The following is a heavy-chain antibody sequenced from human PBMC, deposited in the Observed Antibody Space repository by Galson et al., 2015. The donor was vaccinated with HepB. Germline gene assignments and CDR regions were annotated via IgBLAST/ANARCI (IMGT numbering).Heavy chain of an antibody. V-gene: IGHV3-30-3*01. D-gene: IGHD3-22*01. CDR3: ARASDSGFSKFYYYYLDV. CDR2: ISFDGSEK. CDR1: GFTFSHYA. J-gene: IGHJ6*03. Sequence: SLRLSCAASGFTFSHYAIHWVRQAPGRGLEWVAVISFDGSEKYHADSVKGRVIISRDNSKNTLYVQMNSPRPEDTAVYYCARASDSGFSKFYYYYLDVWGEGATVTVSS.